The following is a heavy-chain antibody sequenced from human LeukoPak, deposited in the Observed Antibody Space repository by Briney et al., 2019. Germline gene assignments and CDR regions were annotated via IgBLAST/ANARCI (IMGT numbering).Heavy chain of an antibody. J-gene: IGHJ6*03. Sequence: ASVKVSCKVSGYTLTELSMHWVRQAPGKGLEWMGGFDPEDGETIYAQKFQGRVTMTEDTSTDTAYMELSRLRSDDTAVYYCARWSPEELCSGGSCYSGLFRYYYYYMDVWGKGTTVTVSS. CDR1: GYTLTELS. D-gene: IGHD2-15*01. CDR2: FDPEDGET. V-gene: IGHV1-24*01. CDR3: ARWSPEELCSGGSCYSGLFRYYYYYMDV.